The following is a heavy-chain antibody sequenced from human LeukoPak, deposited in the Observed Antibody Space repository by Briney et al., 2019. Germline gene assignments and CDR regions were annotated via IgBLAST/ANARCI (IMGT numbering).Heavy chain of an antibody. CDR1: GFTFDDYA. V-gene: IGHV3-20*04. J-gene: IGHJ4*02. D-gene: IGHD3-16*01. Sequence: GGSLRLPCAASGFTFDDYAMSWVRQAPGKGLEWVSGINWNGGSTGYADSVKGRFTISRDNAKNSLYLQMNSLRAEDTAFYYCATRRGSEFDYWGQGTLVTVSS. CDR3: ATRRGSEFDY. CDR2: INWNGGST.